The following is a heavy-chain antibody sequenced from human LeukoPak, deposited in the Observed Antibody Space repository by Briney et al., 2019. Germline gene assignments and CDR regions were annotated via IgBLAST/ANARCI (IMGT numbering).Heavy chain of an antibody. Sequence: PGGSLRLSCAVSGITLSNYDMSWVRQAPGKGLEWVAGISDSGGSTNYADSVKGRFTISRDNAKNTLYLQMSSLRAEDTAVYFCAKRGVVIRVILVGFHKQAYYFDSWGQGALATVSS. CDR3: AKRGVVIRVILVGFHKQAYYFDS. CDR2: ISDSGGST. D-gene: IGHD3-10*01. J-gene: IGHJ4*02. V-gene: IGHV3-23*01. CDR1: GITLSNYD.